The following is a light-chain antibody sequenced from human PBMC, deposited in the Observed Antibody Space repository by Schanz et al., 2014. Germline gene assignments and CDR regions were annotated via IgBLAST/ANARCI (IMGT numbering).Light chain of an antibody. CDR2: AAS. Sequence: DIQMTQSPSSLSASVGDRVTITCRASQTIGSYLNWYQHKSGKAPKLLIYAASTLRAGVPSRFSGSGSGTEFTLTISSLQPDDFAVYYCQQRSNWLTFGGGTKVEIK. CDR1: QTIGSY. J-gene: IGKJ4*01. V-gene: IGKV1-39*01. CDR3: QQRSNWLT.